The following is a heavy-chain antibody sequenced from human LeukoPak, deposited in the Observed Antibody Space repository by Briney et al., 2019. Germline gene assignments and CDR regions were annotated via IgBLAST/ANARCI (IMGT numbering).Heavy chain of an antibody. Sequence: PSETLSLTCTVSGGSISSSSYYWGWIRQPPGKGLEWIGSIYYSGSTYYNPSLKSRVTISVDTSKNQSSLKLSSVTAAGTAVYYCARSFRYCSSTSCPANYWYYYMDVWGKGTTVTISS. V-gene: IGHV4-39*07. D-gene: IGHD2-2*01. CDR2: IYYSGST. CDR3: ARSFRYCSSTSCPANYWYYYMDV. J-gene: IGHJ6*03. CDR1: GGSISSSSYY.